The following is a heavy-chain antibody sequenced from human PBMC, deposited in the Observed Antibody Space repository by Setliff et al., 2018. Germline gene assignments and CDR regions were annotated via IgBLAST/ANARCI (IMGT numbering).Heavy chain of an antibody. D-gene: IGHD5-12*01. CDR1: GYTFTSYG. CDR3: ARVRGGSTLLYYYYGMDV. V-gene: IGHV1-18*01. J-gene: IGHJ6*02. CDR2: ISAYNGNT. Sequence: ASVKVSCKASGYTFTSYGISWVRQAPGQGLEWMGWISAYNGNTNYAQKLQGRVTMTTDTSTSTAYMELRSLRSDDTAVYYCARVRGGSTLLYYYYGMDVWGQGTTVTVSS.